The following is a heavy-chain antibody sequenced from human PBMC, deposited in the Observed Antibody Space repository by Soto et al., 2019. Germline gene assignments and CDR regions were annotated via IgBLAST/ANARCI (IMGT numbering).Heavy chain of an antibody. Sequence: GGSLRLSCEASGFTLSTYSMNWVRQAPGKGLEWVSSISNSGYYIYYADSMNGRFTISRDNAKNSLYLQVNSLRAEDTAVYYCARDYSSSSGGYFDYWGLGTLVTVSS. CDR3: ARDYSSSSGGYFDY. CDR1: GFTLSTYS. CDR2: ISNSGYYI. J-gene: IGHJ4*01. V-gene: IGHV3-21*01. D-gene: IGHD6-6*01.